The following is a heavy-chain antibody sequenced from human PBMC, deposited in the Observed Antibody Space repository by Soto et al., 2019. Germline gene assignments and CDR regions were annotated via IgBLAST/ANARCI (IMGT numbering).Heavy chain of an antibody. CDR3: ARWQVAPINRFDS. Sequence: SAKVSCKAAGGTFSSYAISWVRQAPGQGLEWMGGIIPIFGTANYEQKFQGRVTITADKSTSTAYLDLSILRSDDSVVFYCARWQVAPINRFDSWGRGTLVTVSS. CDR2: IIPIFGTA. V-gene: IGHV1-69*06. J-gene: IGHJ5*01. CDR1: GGTFSSYA.